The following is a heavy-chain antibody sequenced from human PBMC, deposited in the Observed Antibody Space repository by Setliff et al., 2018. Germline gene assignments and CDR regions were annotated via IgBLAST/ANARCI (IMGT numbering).Heavy chain of an antibody. CDR1: GGTFNTYG. Sequence: GAPVKVSCKASGGTFNTYGLSWVRQAPGQGLEWMGGIIPIIGEPNYAQKFQGRVTITADESTSTAYMELRSLKSEDTAVYYCAREALQRAGLYFFDIWGQGMLVTVSS. J-gene: IGHJ4*02. V-gene: IGHV1-69*13. D-gene: IGHD6-25*01. CDR3: AREALQRAGLYFFDI. CDR2: IIPIIGEP.